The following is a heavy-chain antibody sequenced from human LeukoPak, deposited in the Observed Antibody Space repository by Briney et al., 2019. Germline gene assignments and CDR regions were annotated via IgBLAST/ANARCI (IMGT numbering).Heavy chain of an antibody. Sequence: ASVKVSCKASGYTFTSYGISWVRQAPGQGLEWMGWISAYNGNTNYVQKLQGRVTMTTDTSTSTAYMELRSLRSDAAAVYYCARRALELRSGAFDYWGQGTLVTVSS. V-gene: IGHV1-18*01. CDR3: ARRALELRSGAFDY. J-gene: IGHJ4*02. CDR1: GYTFTSYG. CDR2: ISAYNGNT. D-gene: IGHD1-7*01.